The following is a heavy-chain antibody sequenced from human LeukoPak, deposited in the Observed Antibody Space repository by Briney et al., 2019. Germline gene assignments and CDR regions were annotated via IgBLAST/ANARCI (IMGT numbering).Heavy chain of an antibody. D-gene: IGHD6-19*01. J-gene: IGHJ4*02. CDR2: IYPGDSDT. Sequence: GESLKISCKGAGYSFTSYWIGWMRQRPGKGLEWMGIIYPGDSDTRYSPSFQGQVTISADKSISTAYLQWSSLKASDTAMYYCARLTGCSSGWYYFDYWGQGTLVTVSS. V-gene: IGHV5-51*01. CDR1: GYSFTSYW. CDR3: ARLTGCSSGWYYFDY.